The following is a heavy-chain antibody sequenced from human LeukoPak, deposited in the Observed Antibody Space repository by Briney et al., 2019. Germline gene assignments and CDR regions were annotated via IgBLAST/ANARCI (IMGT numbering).Heavy chain of an antibody. CDR1: GFTFSTYW. J-gene: IGHJ3*01. Sequence: GGSLRLSCEASGFTFSTYWMSWVRQAPGKGLEWVANIKQDGSEKYYVDSVKGRFTISRDNAKNSSYLQMNGLRADDTAMYYCARDYTSSSGRAFDVWGQGTMVTVSS. D-gene: IGHD6-6*01. CDR2: IKQDGSEK. V-gene: IGHV3-7*01. CDR3: ARDYTSSSGRAFDV.